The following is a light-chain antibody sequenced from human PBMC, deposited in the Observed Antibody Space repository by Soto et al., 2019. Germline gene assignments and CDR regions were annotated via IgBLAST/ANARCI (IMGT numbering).Light chain of an antibody. CDR3: CSCTSNTAAA. J-gene: IGLJ1*01. Sequence: QSALTQPASVSGSPGQSITISCTGTSSDIGGYNYVSWYQQLPGKAPKLLIHDVSNRPSGVSHRFSGSKSGNTASLTISGLQSEAEADYPCCSCTSNTAAAFGTGTKLTVL. CDR2: DVS. V-gene: IGLV2-14*01. CDR1: SSDIGGYNY.